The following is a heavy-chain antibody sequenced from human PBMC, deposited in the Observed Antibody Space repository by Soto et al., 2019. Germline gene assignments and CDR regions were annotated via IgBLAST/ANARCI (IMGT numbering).Heavy chain of an antibody. V-gene: IGHV4-34*01. CDR3: ARGQARGAARPSGNWFDP. CDR2: INHSGST. J-gene: IGHJ5*02. CDR1: GGSFSGYY. D-gene: IGHD6-6*01. Sequence: QVQLQQWGAGLLKPSETLSLTCAVYGGSFSGYYWSWIRQPPGKGLEWSGEINHSGSTNYNPSLKSRVTISVDTSKNQFSLKLSSVTAADTAVYYCARGQARGAARPSGNWFDPWGQGTLVTVSS.